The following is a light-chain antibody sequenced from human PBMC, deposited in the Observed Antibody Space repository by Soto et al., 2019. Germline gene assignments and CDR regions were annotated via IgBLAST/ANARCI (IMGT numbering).Light chain of an antibody. CDR3: QQYNDWPRT. V-gene: IGKV3-15*01. CDR2: GAS. Sequence: DIIMTQSPATLSVSPGERATLSCRASQSVASNLAWYQQKVGQAPRLLIYGASTRATGIPASFSGSGSGTEFTRCITSLGSEDFAVYYCQQYNDWPRTFGQGTKVEIK. CDR1: QSVASN. J-gene: IGKJ1*01.